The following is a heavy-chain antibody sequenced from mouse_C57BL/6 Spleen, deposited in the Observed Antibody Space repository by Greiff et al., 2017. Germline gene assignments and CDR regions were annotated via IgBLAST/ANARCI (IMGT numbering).Heavy chain of an antibody. Sequence: ESGPGLVKPSQSLSLTCSVTGYSITSGYYWNWIRQFPGNKLEWMGYISYDGSNNYNPSLKNRISITRDTSKNQFFLKLNSVTTEDTATYYCAREGSNFNYYFDYWGQGTTLTVSS. CDR2: ISYDGSN. J-gene: IGHJ2*01. D-gene: IGHD2-5*01. V-gene: IGHV3-6*01. CDR1: GYSITSGYY. CDR3: AREGSNFNYYFDY.